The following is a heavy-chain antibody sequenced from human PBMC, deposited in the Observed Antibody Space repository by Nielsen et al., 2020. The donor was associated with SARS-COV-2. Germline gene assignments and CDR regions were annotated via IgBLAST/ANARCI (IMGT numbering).Heavy chain of an antibody. CDR2: IIPVLLRP. D-gene: IGHD3-3*01. V-gene: IGHV1-69*04. CDR1: GGTFSSLA. J-gene: IGHJ4*02. CDR3: AIATGNDFRRGYYFDH. Sequence: SVKVSCKASGGTFSSLAVNWVRQAPGQGLGWMGRIIPVLLRPNYAQQFQDRLTLTADRSTSTVYMELTSLRSEDTAVYYCAIATGNDFRRGYYFDHWGQGTVVTVSS.